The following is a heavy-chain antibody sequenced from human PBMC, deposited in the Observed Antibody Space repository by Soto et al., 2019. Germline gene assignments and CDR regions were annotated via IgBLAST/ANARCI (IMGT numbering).Heavy chain of an antibody. V-gene: IGHV4-30-4*01. J-gene: IGHJ4*02. D-gene: IGHD3-22*01. CDR2: IYYSGST. CDR3: ARARGIFYDNSGYYGGYYFAY. CDR1: DASISSGDYY. Sequence: SETLSLTCTVSDASISSGDYYWSWIRQPPGKGLEWIGYIYYSGSTYTNPSLKSRVTISVDTSKNQFSLKLSSVTAADTAVYYCARARGIFYDNSGYYGGYYFAYWGLGTLVTVSS.